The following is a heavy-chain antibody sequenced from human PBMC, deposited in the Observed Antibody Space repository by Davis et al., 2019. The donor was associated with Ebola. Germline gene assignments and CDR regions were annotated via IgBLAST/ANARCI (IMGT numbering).Heavy chain of an antibody. CDR1: GYSFTSYW. D-gene: IGHD1-1*01. CDR2: IYAGDSDT. CDR3: ARLSATNGMDV. J-gene: IGHJ6*04. Sequence: GESLKISCKGSGYSFTSYWIAWVRQMPGKGLEWMGIIYAGDSDTRYSPSFEGHVTISVDMSITTAYLQWSSLKASDTAIYYCARLSATNGMDVWGKGTTVTVSS. V-gene: IGHV5-51*01.